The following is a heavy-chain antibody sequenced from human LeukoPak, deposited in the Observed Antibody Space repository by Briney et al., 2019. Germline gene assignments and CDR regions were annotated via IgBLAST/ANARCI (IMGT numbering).Heavy chain of an antibody. CDR2: IDPSDSYT. J-gene: IGHJ4*02. CDR1: GYSFTSYW. V-gene: IGHV5-10-1*01. Sequence: GESLKISCKGSGYSFTSYWISWVRQMPGKGLEWMGRIDPSDSYTNYSPSFQGHVTISADKSISTAYLQWSSLKASDTAMYYCARERDYDILTGYYRPHSDYWGQGTLVTVSS. D-gene: IGHD3-9*01. CDR3: ARERDYDILTGYYRPHSDY.